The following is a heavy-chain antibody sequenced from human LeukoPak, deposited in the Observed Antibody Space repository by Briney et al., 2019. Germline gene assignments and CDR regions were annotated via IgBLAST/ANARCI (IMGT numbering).Heavy chain of an antibody. CDR3: ASVLRFLEGLLDY. J-gene: IGHJ4*02. Sequence: GSSVKVSCKASGGTFSSYAFSWVRQAPGQGLELMGGIIPIVDTANYAQKFQGRVTITADESTSTAYMELSSLRSEDTAVYYCASVLRFLEGLLDYWSQGTLVTVSS. CDR1: GGTFSSYA. CDR2: IIPIVDTA. D-gene: IGHD3-3*01. V-gene: IGHV1-69*01.